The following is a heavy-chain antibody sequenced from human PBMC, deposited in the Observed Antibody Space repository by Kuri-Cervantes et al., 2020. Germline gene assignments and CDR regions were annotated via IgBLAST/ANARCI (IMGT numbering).Heavy chain of an antibody. CDR3: ARDVGYGAFDI. D-gene: IGHD5-18*01. J-gene: IGHJ3*02. Sequence: GESLKISCAASGFTFSSYSMNWVRQAPGKGLEWVSSISSSSSYIYYADSMKGRFTISRDNAKNSLYLQMNSLRAEDTAVYYCARDVGYGAFDIWGQGTMVTVSS. CDR2: ISSSSSYI. CDR1: GFTFSSYS. V-gene: IGHV3-21*03.